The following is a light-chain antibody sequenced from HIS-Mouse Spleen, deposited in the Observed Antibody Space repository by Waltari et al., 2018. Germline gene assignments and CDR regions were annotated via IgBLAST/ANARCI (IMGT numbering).Light chain of an antibody. V-gene: IGLV2-14*03. J-gene: IGLJ2*01. Sequence: QSALTQPASVSGSPGQSITISYTGTSSDVGGYNYVSWYQQHPGKAPKLMIYDVSNRHSGVSNRFSGSKSGNTASLTISGLQAEDEADYYCSSYTSSSFNVVFGGGTKLTVL. CDR1: SSDVGGYNY. CDR2: DVS. CDR3: SSYTSSSFNVV.